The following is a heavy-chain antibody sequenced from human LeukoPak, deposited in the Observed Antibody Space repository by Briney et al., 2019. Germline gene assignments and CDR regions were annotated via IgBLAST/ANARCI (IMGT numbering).Heavy chain of an antibody. D-gene: IGHD3-3*01. CDR3: AKSIDDFWSGYLHYYYGMDV. J-gene: IGHJ6*02. CDR2: ISGSGGST. Sequence: SGGSLRLSCAASGFTFSIYAMSWVRQAPGKGLEWVSAISGSGGSTYYADSVKGRFTISRDNSKNTLYLQMNSLRAEDTAVYYCAKSIDDFWSGYLHYYYGMDVWGQGTTVTVSS. CDR1: GFTFSIYA. V-gene: IGHV3-23*01.